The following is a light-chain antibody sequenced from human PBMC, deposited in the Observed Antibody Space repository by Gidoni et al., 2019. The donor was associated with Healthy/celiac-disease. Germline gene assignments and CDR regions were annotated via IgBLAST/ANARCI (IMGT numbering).Light chain of an antibody. J-gene: IGLJ1*01. CDR1: SSNIGAGYD. CDR3: QSYDSSLSGSGV. V-gene: IGLV1-40*01. CDR2: GNS. Sequence: QSVLTQPPSVSGAPGQRVTISCTGSSSNIGAGYDVHWYQQLPGTAPKLLIYGNSNRPSGLPDRFSGSKSGTSASLAITGLQAEDEADYYCQSYDSSLSGSGVFGTGTKVTVL.